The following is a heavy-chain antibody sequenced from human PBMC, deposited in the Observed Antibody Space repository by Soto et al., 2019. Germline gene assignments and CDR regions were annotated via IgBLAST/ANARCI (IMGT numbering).Heavy chain of an antibody. V-gene: IGHV3-15*01. CDR3: TTLSRSYYDAFDI. Sequence: GESLKISCAASGFTFSNAWMSWVRQAPGKGLEWVGRIKSKTDGGTTDYAAPVKGRFTISRDDSKNTLYLQMNSLKTEDTAVYYCTTLSRSYYDAFDIWGQGTMVTVSS. D-gene: IGHD2-8*01. J-gene: IGHJ3*02. CDR2: IKSKTDGGTT. CDR1: GFTFSNAW.